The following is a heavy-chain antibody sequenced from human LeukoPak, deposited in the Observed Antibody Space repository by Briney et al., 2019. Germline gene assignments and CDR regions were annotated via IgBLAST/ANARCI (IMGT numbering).Heavy chain of an antibody. J-gene: IGHJ4*02. V-gene: IGHV3-48*01. CDR3: ARDLSRGYFDY. Sequence: TGGSLRLSCVASGFTFSSKSMSWVRQAPGKGLEWVSFITSGSSIIYYGESVKGRFAITRDNAKNSLFLQMNSLRGEDTAVYYCARDLSRGYFDYWGQGTLVTVSS. CDR1: GFTFSSKS. CDR2: ITSGSSII. D-gene: IGHD3-10*01.